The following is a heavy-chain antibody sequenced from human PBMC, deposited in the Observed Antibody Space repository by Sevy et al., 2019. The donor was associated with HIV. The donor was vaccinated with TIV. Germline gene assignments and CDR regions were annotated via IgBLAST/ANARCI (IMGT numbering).Heavy chain of an antibody. D-gene: IGHD3-22*01. CDR2: ITSSSGYI. J-gene: IGHJ5*02. Sequence: GGSLRLSCAASGFTFNTYTMNWVRQTPGKGLEWVSSITSSSGYIYYAVSVKGRFAIYRDNGENSLYLQMDSLRVEDTGVYYCAREHSGGSYYFDNWGQGAQVTVSS. V-gene: IGHV3-21*01. CDR1: GFTFNTYT. CDR3: AREHSGGSYYFDN.